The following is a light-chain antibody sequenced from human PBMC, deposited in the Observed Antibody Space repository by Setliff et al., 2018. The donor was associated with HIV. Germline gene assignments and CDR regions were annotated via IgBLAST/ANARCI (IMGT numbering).Light chain of an antibody. Sequence: ALTQPASVSGSPGQSITISCTGTSSDVGGYNYVSWYQQHPGKAPKLMIYEVSNRPSGVSNRFSGSKSGNTASLTISGLQAEDEADYYCSSYTSTTLYVFGTGTKVTVL. J-gene: IGLJ1*01. CDR1: SSDVGGYNY. CDR3: SSYTSTTLYV. CDR2: EVS. V-gene: IGLV2-14*01.